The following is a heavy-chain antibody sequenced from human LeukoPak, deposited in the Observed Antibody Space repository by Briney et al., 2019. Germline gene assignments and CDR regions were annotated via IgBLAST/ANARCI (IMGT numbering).Heavy chain of an antibody. Sequence: GGSLRLSCAASGFTFSNYWMSWVRQAPGKGLEWVANIKQDGSEKYYVDSVKGRFTISRDNAKNSLYLQMNSLRAEDTAVYYCARDLAVAGIGDYFDYWGQGTLVTVSS. CDR3: ARDLAVAGIGDYFDY. D-gene: IGHD6-19*01. CDR1: GFTFSNYW. V-gene: IGHV3-7*01. CDR2: IKQDGSEK. J-gene: IGHJ4*02.